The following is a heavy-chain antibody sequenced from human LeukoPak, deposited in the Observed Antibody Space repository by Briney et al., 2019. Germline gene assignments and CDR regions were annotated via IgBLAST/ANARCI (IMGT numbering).Heavy chain of an antibody. J-gene: IGHJ6*02. CDR2: ISSSGSTI. CDR1: GFTFSDHY. V-gene: IGHV3-11*04. D-gene: IGHD2-15*01. Sequence: GGSLRLSCAASGFTFSDHYMSWIRQAPGKGLEWVSYISSSGSTIYYADSVKGRFTISRDNAKNSLYLQMNSLRAEDTAVYYCARVYCSGGSCYRGMDVWGQGTTVTVSS. CDR3: ARVYCSGGSCYRGMDV.